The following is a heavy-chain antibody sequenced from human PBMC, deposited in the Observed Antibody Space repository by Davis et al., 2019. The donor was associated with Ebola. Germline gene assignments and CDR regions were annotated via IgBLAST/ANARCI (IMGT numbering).Heavy chain of an antibody. CDR1: GFTFSGSA. J-gene: IGHJ4*02. Sequence: PGGSLRLSCAASGFTFSGSATHWVRQASGKGWEWVGRTRSKANSYATAYAASVKGRFTISRDDSKNTAYLQMNSLKTEDTAVYYCSSTPADSHDYWGQGTLVTVSS. D-gene: IGHD2-21*01. CDR2: TRSKANSYAT. CDR3: SSTPADSHDY. V-gene: IGHV3-73*01.